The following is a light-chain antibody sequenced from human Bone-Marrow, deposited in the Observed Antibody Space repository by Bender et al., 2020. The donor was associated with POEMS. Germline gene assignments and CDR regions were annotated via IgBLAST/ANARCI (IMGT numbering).Light chain of an antibody. Sequence: SSGLTQPPSVSVSPGQTARITCSGDALPNQFVYWYQQKPGQAPVLVMSKDTERPSGIPDRFSGSSSGTTATLTISGVQAEDEADYYCQSADSSGNYFVFGGGTKLTVL. CDR2: KDT. CDR1: ALPNQF. V-gene: IGLV3-25*02. J-gene: IGLJ2*01. CDR3: QSADSSGNYFV.